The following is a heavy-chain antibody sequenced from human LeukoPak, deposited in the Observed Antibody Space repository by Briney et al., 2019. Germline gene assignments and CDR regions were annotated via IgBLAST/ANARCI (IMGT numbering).Heavy chain of an antibody. CDR1: GGIFSNYA. CDR2: IIPIFGTT. CDR3: ARLIQPTSDY. J-gene: IGHJ4*02. D-gene: IGHD5-18*01. Sequence: SVKVSCKASGGIFSNYAISWVRQAPGQGLEWMGGIIPIFGTTNYAQKFQGRVTITADESTSTAYMELSNLRSEDTAEYYCARLIQPTSDYWGQGTLVTVSS. V-gene: IGHV1-69*01.